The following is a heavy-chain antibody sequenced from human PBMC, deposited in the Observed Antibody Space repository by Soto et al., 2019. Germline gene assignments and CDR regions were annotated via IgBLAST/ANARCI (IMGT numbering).Heavy chain of an antibody. V-gene: IGHV4-59*01. J-gene: IGHJ6*02. D-gene: IGHD3-10*01. CDR1: GGSISSYY. CDR2: IYYSGST. Sequence: SETLSLTCTVSGGSISSYYWSWIRQPPGKGLEWIGYIYYSGSTNYNPSLKSRVTISVDTSKNQFSLKLSSVTAADTAVYYCARVLRGRLLWFGELLDGMDVWGQGTTVTVSS. CDR3: ARVLRGRLLWFGELLDGMDV.